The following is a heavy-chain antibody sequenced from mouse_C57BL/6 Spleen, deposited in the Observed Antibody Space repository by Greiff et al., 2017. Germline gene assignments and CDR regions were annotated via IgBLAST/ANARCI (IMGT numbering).Heavy chain of an antibody. CDR2: INPNYGTT. J-gene: IGHJ1*03. Sequence: VQLQQSGPELVKPGASVKISCKASGYSFTDYNMNWVKQSNGKSLEWIGVINPNYGTTSYNQKFKGKATLTVDQSSSTAYMQLNSLTSEDSAVYDCASYYYGSSRLVFDVWGTGTTVTVSS. V-gene: IGHV1-39*01. D-gene: IGHD1-1*01. CDR3: ASYYYGSSRLVFDV. CDR1: GYSFTDYN.